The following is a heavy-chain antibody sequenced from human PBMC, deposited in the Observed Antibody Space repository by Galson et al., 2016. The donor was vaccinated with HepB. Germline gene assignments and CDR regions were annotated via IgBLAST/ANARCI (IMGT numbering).Heavy chain of an antibody. CDR1: GYSFTSYA. V-gene: IGHV1-3*01. J-gene: IGHJ4*02. CDR3: ARGHHLSHFDY. Sequence: SCKASGYSFTSYAMHWVRQAPGQRLEWMGWINAGNGNTKYSQKFQGRVTITRDTSASTDYMELSSLRSEDTAVYYCARGHHLSHFDYWGQGTLVTVSS. CDR2: INAGNGNT.